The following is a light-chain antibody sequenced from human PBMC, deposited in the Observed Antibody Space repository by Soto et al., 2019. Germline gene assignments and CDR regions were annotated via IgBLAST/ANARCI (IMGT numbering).Light chain of an antibody. J-gene: IGLJ1*01. Sequence: QSPLTQPASVSGSPGQSITISCTGTGSDVGGYDYVSWYQHHPGKAPKVMIYEVTNRPSGVSNRFSGSKSGNTASLTISGLLAEDEADYYCSSYTSSSTYDFGTGTKVTVL. CDR1: GSDVGGYDY. V-gene: IGLV2-14*01. CDR2: EVT. CDR3: SSYTSSSTYD.